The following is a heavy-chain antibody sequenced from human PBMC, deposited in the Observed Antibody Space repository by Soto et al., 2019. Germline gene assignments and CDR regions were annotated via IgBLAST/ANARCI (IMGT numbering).Heavy chain of an antibody. CDR3: AREVRYFDWTCPDY. Sequence: EASVKVSCKASGYTFTSYGISWVRQAPGQGLEWMGWISAYNGNTNYAQKLQGRVTMTTDTSTSTAYMELRSLRSDDTAVYYCAREVRYFDWTCPDYWGQGTLVTVSS. V-gene: IGHV1-18*01. CDR2: ISAYNGNT. CDR1: GYTFTSYG. J-gene: IGHJ4*02. D-gene: IGHD3-9*01.